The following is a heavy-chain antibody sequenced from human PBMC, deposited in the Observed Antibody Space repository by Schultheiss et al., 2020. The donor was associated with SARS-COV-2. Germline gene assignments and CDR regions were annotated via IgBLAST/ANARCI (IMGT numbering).Heavy chain of an antibody. CDR1: GYTFTGYY. Sequence: ASVKVSCKASGYTFTGYYMHWVRQAPGQGLEWMGWINPNSGGTNYAQKFQGWVTMTRDTSISTAYMELSRLRSDDTAVYYCARGGDIVLMVYAMSDFDYWGQGTLVTVSS. CDR3: ARGGDIVLMVYAMSDFDY. J-gene: IGHJ4*02. CDR2: INPNSGGT. V-gene: IGHV1-2*04. D-gene: IGHD2-8*01.